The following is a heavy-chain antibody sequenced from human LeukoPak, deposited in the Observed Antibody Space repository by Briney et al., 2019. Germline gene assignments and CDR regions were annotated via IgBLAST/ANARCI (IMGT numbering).Heavy chain of an antibody. Sequence: GGSLRLSCAASGFTFSFYWMSWVRQAPGKGLEWVANIKQDGSDKYYVDSVKGRFIISRDNSNNSLYLQMNSLRAEDTAFYFCARHSNKYDYDSSGHYRSFDYWGQGTLVSVSS. CDR2: IKQDGSDK. CDR3: ARHSNKYDYDSSGHYRSFDY. CDR1: GFTFSFYW. V-gene: IGHV3-7*01. D-gene: IGHD3-22*01. J-gene: IGHJ4*02.